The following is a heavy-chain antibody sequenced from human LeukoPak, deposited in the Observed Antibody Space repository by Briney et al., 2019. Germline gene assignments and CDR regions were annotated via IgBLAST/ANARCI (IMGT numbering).Heavy chain of an antibody. CDR1: GGSFSGYY. J-gene: IGHJ4*02. D-gene: IGHD2-15*01. Sequence: SETLSHSCAVYGGSFSGYYWSWIRQPPGKGLEWIGEINHSGSTNYNPSLKSRVTISVDTSKNQFSLKLSSVTAADTAVYYCARGHVYTGGYFDYWGQATLVTVSS. V-gene: IGHV4-34*01. CDR2: INHSGST. CDR3: ARGHVYTGGYFDY.